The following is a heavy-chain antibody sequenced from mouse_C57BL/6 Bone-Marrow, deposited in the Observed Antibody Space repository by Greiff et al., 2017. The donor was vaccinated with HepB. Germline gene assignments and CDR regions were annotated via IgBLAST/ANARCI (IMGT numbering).Heavy chain of an antibody. CDR1: GFTFSDYG. V-gene: IGHV5-17*01. D-gene: IGHD1-1*01. CDR2: ISSGSSTT. J-gene: IGHJ4*01. CDR3: ARADYYGGSGYYYAIDY. Sequence: EVKLMESGGGLVKPGGSLKLSCAASGFTFSDYGMHWVRQAPEKGLEWVAYISSGSSTTYYADTVKGRFTISKDNAKNTLFLQLTRLRSEDTALYYCARADYYGGSGYYYAIDYWGQGTSVTVSS.